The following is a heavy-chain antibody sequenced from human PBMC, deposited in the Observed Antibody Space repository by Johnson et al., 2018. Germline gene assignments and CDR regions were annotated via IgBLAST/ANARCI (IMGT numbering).Heavy chain of an antibody. CDR3: ARGMVPPSGSYYERRPGDAFDI. Sequence: QVQLVQSGGGVVQPGRSLRLSCAASGFTFSSYAMHWVRQAPGKGLEWVAVISYDGSNKYYADSVKGRFTIYRDNSKNTLYLQMNSLRAADTAVYYCARGMVPPSGSYYERRPGDAFDIWGQGTMVTVSS. V-gene: IGHV3-30-3*01. J-gene: IGHJ3*02. CDR2: ISYDGSNK. CDR1: GFTFSSYA. D-gene: IGHD1-26*01.